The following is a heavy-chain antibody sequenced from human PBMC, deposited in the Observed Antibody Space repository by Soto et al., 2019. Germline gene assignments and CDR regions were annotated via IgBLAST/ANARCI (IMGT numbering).Heavy chain of an antibody. V-gene: IGHV5-51*01. CDR3: ARPMRCRSSTSCYDPFDY. Sequence: GESLKISCKGSGYSFTSYWIGWVRQMPGKGLEWMGIIYPGDSDTRYSPSFQGQVTISADKSISTAYLQWSSLKASDTAMYYCARPMRCRSSTSCYDPFDYWGQGTLVTVSS. CDR1: GYSFTSYW. D-gene: IGHD2-2*01. J-gene: IGHJ4*02. CDR2: IYPGDSDT.